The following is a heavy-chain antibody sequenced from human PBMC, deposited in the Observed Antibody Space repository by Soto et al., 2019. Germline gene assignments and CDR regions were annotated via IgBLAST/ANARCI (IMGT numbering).Heavy chain of an antibody. Sequence: EVQLLESGGGLVQPGGSLRLSCVASGFTFSNYAMSWVRQAPGKGLEWVSAISSAGRTYYADSVKGRFTISRDNSKHPLYLQMNSLRAEDTAVHYCGKAESSYASGWYAYWGQGTLVTVSS. CDR3: GKAESSYASGWYAY. D-gene: IGHD6-19*01. J-gene: IGHJ4*02. CDR2: ISSAGRT. CDR1: GFTFSNYA. V-gene: IGHV3-23*01.